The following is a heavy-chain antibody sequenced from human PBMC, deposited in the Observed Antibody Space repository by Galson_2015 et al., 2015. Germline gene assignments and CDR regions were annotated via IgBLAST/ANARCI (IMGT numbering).Heavy chain of an antibody. CDR2: IIPIFGTA. J-gene: IGHJ6*02. Sequence: QSGAEVKKPGESLKISCKASGGTFSSYAISWVRQAPGQGLEWMGGIIPIFGTANYAQKFQGRVTITADESTSTAYMELSSLRSEDTAVYYCARVCSGGSCYSGYYYYGMDVWGQGTTVTVSS. CDR1: GGTFSSYA. D-gene: IGHD2-15*01. CDR3: ARVCSGGSCYSGYYYYGMDV. V-gene: IGHV1-69*01.